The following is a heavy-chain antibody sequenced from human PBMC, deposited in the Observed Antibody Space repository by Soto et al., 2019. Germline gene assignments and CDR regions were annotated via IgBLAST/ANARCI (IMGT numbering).Heavy chain of an antibody. CDR2: FDPEDGET. Sequence: GASVKASGKVSGDTLTELSMHCVRQAPRKGLEWMGGFDPEDGETIYAQKFQGRVTMTEDTSTDTAYMELSSLRSEDTAVYYCATENPAKFLKLPVRFQFDYWGLGTLVTVSS. CDR3: ATENPAKFLKLPVRFQFDY. V-gene: IGHV1-24*01. J-gene: IGHJ4*02. D-gene: IGHD3-3*01. CDR1: GDTLTELS.